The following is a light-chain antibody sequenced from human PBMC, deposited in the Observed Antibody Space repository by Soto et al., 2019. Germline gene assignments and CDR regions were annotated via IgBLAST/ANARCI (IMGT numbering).Light chain of an antibody. CDR2: DAS. J-gene: IGKJ1*01. Sequence: IPITQSPSTLSASVGDRVTITCRASQSISTWLAWYQQQPGKAPKLLIYDASTLESGIPSRFSGSGSGTEFTLTISSLQPDDFATYYCQQYNTYSLMFGQGTKVDIK. CDR3: QQYNTYSLM. CDR1: QSISTW. V-gene: IGKV1-5*01.